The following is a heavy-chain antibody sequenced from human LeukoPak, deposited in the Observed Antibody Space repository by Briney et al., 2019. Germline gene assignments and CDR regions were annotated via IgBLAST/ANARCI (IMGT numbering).Heavy chain of an antibody. D-gene: IGHD3-3*02. J-gene: IGHJ4*02. CDR2: ISGSGGST. Sequence: GSLRLSCAASGFTFSSYAMSWVRQAPGKGLEWVSAISGSGGSTYYADSVKGRFTISRDNSKNTLYLQMNSLRAKDTAVYYCAKVPPVALLAPPDYWGQGTLVTVSS. CDR1: GFTFSSYA. CDR3: AKVPPVALLAPPDY. V-gene: IGHV3-23*01.